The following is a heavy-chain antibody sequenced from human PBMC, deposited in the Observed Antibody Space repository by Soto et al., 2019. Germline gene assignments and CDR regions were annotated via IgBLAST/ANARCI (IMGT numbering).Heavy chain of an antibody. Sequence: GGSLRLSCTASGFTFSTSAMSWVRQPPGRGLEWVSGISGSGAGTYYADSVKGRFTISRDNSKNTLYLQMSGLRAEDAAVYYCAKGPTVFGAVISFDYYYGMYVWGQGTPVTVSS. CDR2: ISGSGAGT. V-gene: IGHV3-23*01. J-gene: IGHJ6*02. D-gene: IGHD3-3*01. CDR3: AKGPTVFGAVISFDYYYGMYV. CDR1: GFTFSTSA.